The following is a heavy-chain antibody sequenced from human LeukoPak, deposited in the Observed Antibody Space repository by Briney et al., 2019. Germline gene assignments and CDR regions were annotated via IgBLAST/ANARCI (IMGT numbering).Heavy chain of an antibody. J-gene: IGHJ6*03. Sequence: NASETLSLTCTVSGGSISSSSYYWGWIRQPPGKGLEWIGSIHYSGSTNYNPSLKSRLTISVGTSKNQFSLKLSSVTAADTAVSYCARGYCSGGSCYSYYYYNYMDVWGKGTTVTVSS. CDR1: GGSISSSSYY. CDR2: IHYSGST. CDR3: ARGYCSGGSCYSYYYYNYMDV. D-gene: IGHD2-15*01. V-gene: IGHV4-39*07.